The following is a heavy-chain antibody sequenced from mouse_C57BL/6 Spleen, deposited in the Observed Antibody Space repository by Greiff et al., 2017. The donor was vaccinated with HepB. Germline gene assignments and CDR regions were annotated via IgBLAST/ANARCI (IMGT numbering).Heavy chain of an antibody. D-gene: IGHD3-2*02. CDR2: IHTNSGST. CDR1: GYTFTSYW. V-gene: IGHV1-64*01. CDR3: ARGGTAQASLYAMDY. Sequence: QVQLQQPGAELVKPGASVKLSCKASGYTFTSYWMHWVKQRPGQGLEWIGMIHTNSGSTNYNEKLKSKATLTVDKSSSTAYMQLSSLTSEDSAVYYCARGGTAQASLYAMDYWGQGTSVTVSS. J-gene: IGHJ4*01.